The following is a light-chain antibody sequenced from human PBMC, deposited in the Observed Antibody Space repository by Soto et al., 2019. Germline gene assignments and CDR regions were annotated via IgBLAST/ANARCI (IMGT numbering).Light chain of an antibody. J-gene: IGKJ1*01. CDR2: GAS. CDR3: QQYNNWPRT. Sequence: EIVMTQSPATLSVSPGERATLSCRASQSVSSNLAWYQQKPCQAPRLLIYGASTRATRIPARFSGSGSGTEFTLTISSLQSEDFAVYYCQQYNNWPRTFGQGTKVEIK. CDR1: QSVSSN. V-gene: IGKV3-15*01.